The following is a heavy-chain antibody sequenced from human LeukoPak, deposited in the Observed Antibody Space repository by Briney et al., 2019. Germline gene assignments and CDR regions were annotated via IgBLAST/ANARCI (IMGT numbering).Heavy chain of an antibody. CDR3: AKDWYYYDSSGYYYF. D-gene: IGHD3-22*01. CDR2: ISGSGGST. CDR1: GFTFSIYA. V-gene: IGHV3-23*01. J-gene: IGHJ4*02. Sequence: GGSLRLSCAASGFTFSIYAMSWVRQAPGKGLEWVSAISGSGGSTYYADSVKGRFTISRDNSKNTMYLQMNSLRAEDTAVYYCAKDWYYYDSSGYYYFWGQGTLVTVSS.